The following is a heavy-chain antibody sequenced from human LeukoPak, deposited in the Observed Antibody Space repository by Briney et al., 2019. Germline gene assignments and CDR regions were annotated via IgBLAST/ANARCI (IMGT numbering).Heavy chain of an antibody. V-gene: IGHV1-2*02. Sequence: ASVKVSCKASGYTFTGYYMHWVRQAPGQGLEWMGWINPNSGGTNYAQKFQGRVTMTGDTSISTAYMELSRLRSDDTAVYYCARVRGLYCSGGSCKSYAFDIWGQGTMVTVSS. CDR2: INPNSGGT. J-gene: IGHJ3*02. D-gene: IGHD2-15*01. CDR3: ARVRGLYCSGGSCKSYAFDI. CDR1: GYTFTGYY.